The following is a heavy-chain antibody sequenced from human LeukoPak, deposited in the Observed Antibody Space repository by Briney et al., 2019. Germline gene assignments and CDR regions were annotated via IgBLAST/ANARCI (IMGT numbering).Heavy chain of an antibody. Sequence: GGSLRLSCTASAFTFSTYSMNWVRQAPGKGLEWVSSITSSSSYIYYADSVKGRFTISRDNAQNSLYLQMNSLRAEDTAVYYCAKVPTTVTTGFDSWGQGTLVTVSS. CDR1: AFTFSTYS. V-gene: IGHV3-21*04. D-gene: IGHD4-17*01. CDR2: ITSSSSYI. J-gene: IGHJ4*02. CDR3: AKVPTTVTTGFDS.